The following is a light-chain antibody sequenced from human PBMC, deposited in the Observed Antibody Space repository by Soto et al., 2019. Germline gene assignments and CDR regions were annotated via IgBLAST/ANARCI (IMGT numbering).Light chain of an antibody. CDR3: QVWDSSSDWV. V-gene: IGLV3-21*02. CDR1: NIGSKS. J-gene: IGLJ3*02. CDR2: DDS. Sequence: SYELTQPPSVSVAPGQTARITCGGTNIGSKSVHWYQQKPGQAPVLVVYDDSDRPSGIPERFSGSNSGNTATLTISRVEAGDEADYYCQVWDSSSDWVFGGGTKVTVL.